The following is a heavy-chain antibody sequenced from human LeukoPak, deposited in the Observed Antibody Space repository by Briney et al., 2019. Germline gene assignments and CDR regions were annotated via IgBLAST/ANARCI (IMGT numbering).Heavy chain of an antibody. CDR1: GYTFTSYD. V-gene: IGHV1-8*01. J-gene: IGHJ6*03. CDR2: INPNSGNT. CDR3: ARGIHYYYYMDV. Sequence: ASVKVSCKASGYTFTSYDINWVRQATGQGLGWMGWINPNSGNTDYEQKFQGRVTMTMNTSISTAYMELSSLRSEDTAVYYCARGIHYYYYMDVWGKGTTVTISS.